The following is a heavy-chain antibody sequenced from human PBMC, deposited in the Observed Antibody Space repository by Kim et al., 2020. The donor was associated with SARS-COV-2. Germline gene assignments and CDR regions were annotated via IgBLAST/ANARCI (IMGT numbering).Heavy chain of an antibody. CDR2: INAGNGNT. CDR3: ARDTVVTPRVLYDY. J-gene: IGHJ4*02. V-gene: IGHV1-3*01. Sequence: ASVKVSCKASGYTFTSYAMHWVRQAPGQRLEWMGWINAGNGNTKYSRKFQGRVTITRDTSASTAYMELSSLRSEDTAVYYCARDTVVTPRVLYDYWGQGTLVTVSS. CDR1: GYTFTSYA. D-gene: IGHD2-21*02.